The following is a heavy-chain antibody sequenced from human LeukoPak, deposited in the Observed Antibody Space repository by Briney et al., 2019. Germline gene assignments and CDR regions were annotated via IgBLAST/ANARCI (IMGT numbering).Heavy chain of an antibody. Sequence: SETLSLTCAVYGGSFSGYYWSWIRQPPGKGLEWIGEINHSGSTNYNPSLKSRVTISVDKSKNQFSLKLSSVTAADTAVYYCARVGILTGYGPWGQGTLVTVSS. J-gene: IGHJ4*02. CDR3: ARVGILTGYGP. CDR1: GGSFSGYY. CDR2: INHSGST. D-gene: IGHD3-9*01. V-gene: IGHV4-34*01.